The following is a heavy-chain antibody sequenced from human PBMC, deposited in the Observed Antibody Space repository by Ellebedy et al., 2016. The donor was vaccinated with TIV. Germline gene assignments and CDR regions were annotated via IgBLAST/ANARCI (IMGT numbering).Heavy chain of an antibody. Sequence: GGSLRLSCAPSGFTFGSYWMLWVRQGPGKGLEWVSGISAGGNTYYADSVKGRFTISRNDSKNTLYLQMNSLGAEDTANYSCAREAGTSGWYSGFQHWGQGTLVTVSS. J-gene: IGHJ1*01. CDR2: ISAGGNT. CDR3: AREAGTSGWYSGFQH. CDR1: GFTFGSYW. V-gene: IGHV3-53*01. D-gene: IGHD6-19*01.